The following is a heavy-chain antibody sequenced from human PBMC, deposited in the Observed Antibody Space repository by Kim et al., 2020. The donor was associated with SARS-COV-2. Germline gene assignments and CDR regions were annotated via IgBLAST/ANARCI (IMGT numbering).Heavy chain of an antibody. CDR1: GFGFETAT. V-gene: IGHV1-58*01. D-gene: IGHD3-22*01. CDR3: AAVGNFYDSSGSYVFNH. CDR2: IAVGTGHT. J-gene: IGHJ4*02. Sequence: ASVKVSCKASGFGFETATLQWVRQARGQSLEWMGWIAVGTGHTKYAQKFQERLTITRDMSTSTVYMELTRLRSEDTAVYYCAAVGNFYDSSGSYVFNHWGQGTLVTVSS.